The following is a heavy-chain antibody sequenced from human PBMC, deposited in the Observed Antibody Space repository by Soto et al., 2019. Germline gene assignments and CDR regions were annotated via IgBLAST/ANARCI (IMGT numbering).Heavy chain of an antibody. CDR1: GFTFSSYG. J-gene: IGHJ6*02. Sequence: GSLRLSCAASGFTFSSYGMHWVRQAPGKGLEWVAVIWYDGSNKYYADSVKGRFTISRDNSKNTLYLQMNSLRAEDTAVYYCARARVGGSLLYYYYGMDVWGQGTTVTVSS. CDR3: ARARVGGSLLYYYYGMDV. CDR2: IWYDGSNK. D-gene: IGHD2-15*01. V-gene: IGHV3-33*01.